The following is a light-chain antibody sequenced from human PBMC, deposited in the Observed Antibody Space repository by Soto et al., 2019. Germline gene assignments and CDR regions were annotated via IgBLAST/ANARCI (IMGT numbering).Light chain of an antibody. CDR1: SSDVGGYIY. Sequence: QSALTQPASVSGSPGQSITISCTGTSSDVGGYIYVSWYQQHPGKAPKLMIYEVSNRPSGVSNRFSGSKSGNTASLTISGLQAEDEADYYCSSYTSSSREVFGGRTKLTVL. J-gene: IGLJ3*02. CDR2: EVS. CDR3: SSYTSSSREV. V-gene: IGLV2-14*01.